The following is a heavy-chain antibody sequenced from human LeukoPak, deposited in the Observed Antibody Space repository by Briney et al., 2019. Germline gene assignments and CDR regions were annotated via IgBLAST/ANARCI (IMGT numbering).Heavy chain of an antibody. CDR1: GGTFSSYA. J-gene: IGHJ3*02. D-gene: IGHD6-13*01. Sequence: ASVKVSCKASGGTFSSYAISWVRQAPGQGLEWMGGIIPIFGTANYAQKFQGRVTITTDESTSTAYMELSSLRSEDTAVYYCARGRSSWDRAFDIWGQGTMVTVSS. CDR2: IIPIFGTA. V-gene: IGHV1-69*05. CDR3: ARGRSSWDRAFDI.